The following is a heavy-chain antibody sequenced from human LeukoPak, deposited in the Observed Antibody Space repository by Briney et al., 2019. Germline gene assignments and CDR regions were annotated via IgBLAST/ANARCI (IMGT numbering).Heavy chain of an antibody. CDR2: IWYDGSNK. CDR1: GFTFSSYG. D-gene: IGHD3-22*01. V-gene: IGHV3-30*02. CDR3: AKDYYDSSGHTDYYFDY. J-gene: IGHJ4*02. Sequence: PGGSLRLSCAASGFTFSSYGMHWVPQAPGKGLEWVAFIWYDGSNKYYADSVKGRFTISRDNSKNTLYLQMSSLRAEDTAVYYCAKDYYDSSGHTDYYFDYWGQGTLVTVSS.